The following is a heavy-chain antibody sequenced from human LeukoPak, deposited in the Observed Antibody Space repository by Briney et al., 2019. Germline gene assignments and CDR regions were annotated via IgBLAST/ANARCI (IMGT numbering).Heavy chain of an antibody. CDR2: ISGSGGST. V-gene: IGHV3-23*01. D-gene: IGHD3-22*01. CDR3: AKSAYYYDSSGYYDFDY. CDR1: GFTTSSYA. Sequence: GGSLRLSCAASGFTTSSYAMSLVRQATGKGLEWVSAISGSGGSTYYADSVKGRFTISRDNSKNTLYLQMNSLRAEDTAVYYCAKSAYYYDSSGYYDFDYWGQGTLVTVSS. J-gene: IGHJ4*02.